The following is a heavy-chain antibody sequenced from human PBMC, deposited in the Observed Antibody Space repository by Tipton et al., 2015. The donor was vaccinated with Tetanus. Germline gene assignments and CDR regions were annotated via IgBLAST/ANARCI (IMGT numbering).Heavy chain of an antibody. CDR3: ARRQTYCTNGFCPFEN. Sequence: TLSLTCTVSGASSTSGDYYWAWIRQPPGKGPEWIGSIYYTGSTYYNPSLKSRVTISVDTSKNQFSLRLSSVTAADTAVYYCARRQTYCTNGFCPFENWGQGTLVTVSS. CDR1: GASSTSGDYY. CDR2: IYYTGST. D-gene: IGHD2-8*01. J-gene: IGHJ4*02. V-gene: IGHV4-39*01.